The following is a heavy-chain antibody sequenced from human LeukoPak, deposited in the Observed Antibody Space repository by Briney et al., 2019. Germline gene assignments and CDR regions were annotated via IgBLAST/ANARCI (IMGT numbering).Heavy chain of an antibody. CDR3: AGRTPPRGSGSYDF. J-gene: IGHJ4*02. D-gene: IGHD3-10*01. CDR1: GGSISSGSYY. CDR2: IYSSGST. Sequence: SSETLSLTCSVSGGSISSGSYYWSWIRQPAGKGLEWIGRIYSSGSTNYNPSLKSRVTISVDTSKNQFSLKLSSVTAADTAVYYCAGRTPPRGSGSYDFWGQGTLVTVSS. V-gene: IGHV4-61*02.